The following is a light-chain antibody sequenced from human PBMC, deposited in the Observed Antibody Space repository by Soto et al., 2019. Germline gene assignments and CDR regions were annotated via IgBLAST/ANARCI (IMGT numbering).Light chain of an antibody. J-gene: IGKJ3*01. CDR3: QQYGSSPVT. CDR2: GAS. Sequence: EIVLTQSPGTLSLSPGERATLSCRASQRVSSSYLAWYQQKPGQAPRLLIYGASSRATGIPDRFSGSGSGTDFTLNISRLEPEDFAVYYCQQYGSSPVTFGPGTKVDIK. V-gene: IGKV3-20*01. CDR1: QRVSSSY.